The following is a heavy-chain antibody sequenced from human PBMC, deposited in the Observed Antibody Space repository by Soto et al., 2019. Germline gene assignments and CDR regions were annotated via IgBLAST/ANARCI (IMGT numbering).Heavy chain of an antibody. CDR2: ISYDGSYQ. J-gene: IGHJ4*02. D-gene: IGHD1-26*01. V-gene: IGHV3-30-3*01. CDR3: VAEVGPRTFDN. CDR1: GFTFREHA. Sequence: QVQLVESGGGVVQPGRSLRLSCAASGFTFREHAMHWVRQAPGKGLEWVALISYDGSYQNYPESVRGRSTISRDDSRSTLFLQMNSLRDEDTAVYYCVAEVGPRTFDNWGQGTLVTVSS.